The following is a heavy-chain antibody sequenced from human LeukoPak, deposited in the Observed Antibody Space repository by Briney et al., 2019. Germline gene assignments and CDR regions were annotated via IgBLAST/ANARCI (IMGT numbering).Heavy chain of an antibody. J-gene: IGHJ4*02. V-gene: IGHV4-61*02. CDR3: ATIGGSYGNDY. D-gene: IGHD1-26*01. CDR2: IYTSGST. CDR1: GGSISSGSYY. Sequence: SETLSLTCTVSGGSISSGSYYWSWIRQPAGKGLEWIGRIYTSGSTNYNPSLKSRVTITVDTSKNQFSLKLSSVTAADTAVYYCATIGGSYGNDYWGQGTLVTVSS.